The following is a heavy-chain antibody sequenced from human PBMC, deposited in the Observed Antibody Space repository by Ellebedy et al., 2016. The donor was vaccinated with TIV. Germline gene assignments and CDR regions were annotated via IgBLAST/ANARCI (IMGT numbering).Heavy chain of an antibody. V-gene: IGHV4-34*01. CDR2: INHRGST. Sequence: MPSETLSLTCAVYGGSFSGYSWSWIRQPPGKGLEWIGEINHRGSTRYNPSLRSRVTISIDTSKPQFSLRLNSVTAADTAVYYCARGNYQDVDLDHWYFDLWGRGTLVTVSS. J-gene: IGHJ2*01. CDR3: ARGNYQDVDLDHWYFDL. CDR1: GGSFSGYS. D-gene: IGHD4-11*01.